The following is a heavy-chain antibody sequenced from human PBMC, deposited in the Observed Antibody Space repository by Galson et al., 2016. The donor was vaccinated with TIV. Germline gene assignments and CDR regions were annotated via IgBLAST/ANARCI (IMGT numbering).Heavy chain of an antibody. Sequence: SVKVSCKASGYTFSNFAITWVRQAPGQGLEWMGYMSAYSGASNYAQEFQGRVTITTDTSTSTAYMELRNLRFDDTAVYYCARYSSTSSRRLDYWGQGTLLTVSA. J-gene: IGHJ4*02. CDR3: ARYSSTSSRRLDY. CDR1: GYTFSNFA. CDR2: MSAYSGAS. D-gene: IGHD6-6*01. V-gene: IGHV1-18*01.